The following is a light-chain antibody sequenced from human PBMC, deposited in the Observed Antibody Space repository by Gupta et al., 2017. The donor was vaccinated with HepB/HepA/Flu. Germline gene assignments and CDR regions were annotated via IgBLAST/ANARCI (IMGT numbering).Light chain of an antibody. CDR3: AAWDDSLWV. CDR2: RNN. J-gene: IGLJ2*01. V-gene: IGLV1-47*01. CDR1: SSNIGSNY. Sequence: QSVLTQPPSASGTPGQRVPISCSGSSSNIGSNYVYWYQQRPGTAPKLLIYRNNQRPSGVPDRFSGSKSGTSASLAISGLRSEDEADYHCAAWDDSLWVFGGGTKLTVL.